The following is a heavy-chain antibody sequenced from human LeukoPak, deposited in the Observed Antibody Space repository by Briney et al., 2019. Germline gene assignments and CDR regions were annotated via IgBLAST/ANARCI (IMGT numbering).Heavy chain of an antibody. Sequence: TGGSLRLSCAASGFTFSSHAMSWVRQAPGKGLEWVSAITSGSGSNVYYTDPLKGRFTISRDNSKNTLYLHMNSLRAEDTAVYCCARHGSWSFDYWGQGALLTVSA. D-gene: IGHD6-13*01. CDR3: ARHGSWSFDY. CDR2: ITSGSGSNV. V-gene: IGHV3-23*01. J-gene: IGHJ4*02. CDR1: GFTFSSHA.